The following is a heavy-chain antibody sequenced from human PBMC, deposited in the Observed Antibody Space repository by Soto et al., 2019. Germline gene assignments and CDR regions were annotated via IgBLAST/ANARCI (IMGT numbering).Heavy chain of an antibody. J-gene: IGHJ5*02. CDR1: GDVFSTDT. CDR3: ATLVAQNDH. V-gene: IGHV1-69*09. CDR2: IIPFLNLS. D-gene: IGHD2-15*01. Sequence: QVVLLQSGADVKEPGSSVNISCKTFGDVFSTDTINWVRQAPGQGLLWMGSIIPFLNLSNIEPTLMDRLSITADEYTGTAYLKQRDLTREDTSVYFCATLVAQNDHWGNGTRITVSS.